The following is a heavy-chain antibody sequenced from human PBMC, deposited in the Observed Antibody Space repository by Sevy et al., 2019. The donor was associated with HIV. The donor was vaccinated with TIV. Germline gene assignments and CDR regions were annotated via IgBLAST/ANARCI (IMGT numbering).Heavy chain of an antibody. V-gene: IGHV3-7*01. J-gene: IGHJ4*02. Sequence: GGSLRLSCAAPGFTFSSYWMTWVRQAPGKGLEWVANIKQDMSEKYYADSVKGRFTISRDNARNSLYLQMESLGAEDTAVYYCARAQQVTMLVVIGGLYFDFWGQGTLVTVSS. CDR3: ARAQQVTMLVVIGGLYFDF. CDR1: GFTFSSYW. D-gene: IGHD3-22*01. CDR2: IKQDMSEK.